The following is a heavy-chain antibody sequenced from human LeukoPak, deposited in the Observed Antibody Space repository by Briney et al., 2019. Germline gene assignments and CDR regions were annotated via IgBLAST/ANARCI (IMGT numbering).Heavy chain of an antibody. J-gene: IGHJ6*03. D-gene: IGHD5-18*01. CDR3: ARGRGYSYGFDYYYYYMDV. CDR1: GFTFSSYA. V-gene: IGHV4-34*01. Sequence: GSLRLSCAASGFTFSSYAMSWVRQAPGKGLEWIGEINHSGSTNYNPSLKSRVTISVDTSKNQFSLKLSSVTAADTAVYYCARGRGYSYGFDYYYYYMDVWGKGTTVTVSS. CDR2: INHSGST.